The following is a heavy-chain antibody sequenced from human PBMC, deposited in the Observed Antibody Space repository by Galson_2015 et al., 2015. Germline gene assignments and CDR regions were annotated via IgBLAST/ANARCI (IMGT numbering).Heavy chain of an antibody. V-gene: IGHV3-33*01. J-gene: IGHJ4*02. CDR1: GFTFSSYG. CDR2: IWYDGSNK. Sequence: SLRLSCAASGFTFSSYGMHWVRQAPGKGLEWVAVIWYDGSNKYYADSVKGRFTISRDNSKNTLYLQMNSLRAEGTAVYYCARDKFYYDSSGYYEGAFFDYWGQGTLVTVSS. CDR3: ARDKFYYDSSGYYEGAFFDY. D-gene: IGHD3-22*01.